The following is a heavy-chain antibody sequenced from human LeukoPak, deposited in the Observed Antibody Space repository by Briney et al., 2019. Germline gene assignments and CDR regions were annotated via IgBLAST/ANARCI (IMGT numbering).Heavy chain of an antibody. Sequence: SETLSLTCTVSSGSISSYYWSWIRQPAGKGLEWIGRIYTSGSTNYNPSLKSRVTMSVDTSKNQFSLKLSSVTAADTAVYYCARDPLTYYGSGSYYQSPDYWGQGTLVTVSS. CDR2: IYTSGST. CDR1: SGSISSYY. J-gene: IGHJ4*02. D-gene: IGHD3-10*01. CDR3: ARDPLTYYGSGSYYQSPDY. V-gene: IGHV4-4*07.